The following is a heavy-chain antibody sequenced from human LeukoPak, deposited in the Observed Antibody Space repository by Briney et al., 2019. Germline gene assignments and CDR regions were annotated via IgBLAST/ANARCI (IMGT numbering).Heavy chain of an antibody. CDR3: AREGEIVVVTAEKDAFDI. D-gene: IGHD2-21*02. V-gene: IGHV3-21*01. J-gene: IGHJ3*02. CDR1: GFTFSSYS. Sequence: PGGSLRLSCAASGFTFSSYSMNWVRQAPGKGLEWVSSISSSSSYIYYADSVKGRFTISRDNAKNSLYLQMNSLRAEDTAVYYCAREGEIVVVTAEKDAFDIWGQGTMVTVSS. CDR2: ISSSSSYI.